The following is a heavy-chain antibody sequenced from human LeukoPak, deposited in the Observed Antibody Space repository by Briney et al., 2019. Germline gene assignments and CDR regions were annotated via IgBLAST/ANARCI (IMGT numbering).Heavy chain of an antibody. CDR1: GGSIRSYY. Sequence: SETLSLTCIVSGGSIRSYYWSWIRQPPGKGLEWIGYIYYSGSTNYNPSLKSRVTISVDTSKNQFSLKLSSVTAADTAVYYCAGIGDSSDYYSYYFDYWGQGTLVTVSS. J-gene: IGHJ4*02. CDR2: IYYSGST. CDR3: AGIGDSSDYYSYYFDY. D-gene: IGHD3-22*01. V-gene: IGHV4-59*01.